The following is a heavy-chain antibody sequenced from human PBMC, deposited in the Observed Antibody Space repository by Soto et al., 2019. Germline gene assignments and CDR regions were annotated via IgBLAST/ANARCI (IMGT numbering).Heavy chain of an antibody. J-gene: IGHJ4*02. CDR3: ARVAGSSSWYTTFDY. CDR2: IIPILGIA. V-gene: IGHV1-69*02. Sequence: GASVKVSCKASGGTFSSYTISWVRQAPGQGLEWMGRIIPILGIANYAQKFQGRVTITADKSTSTAYMELSSLRSEDTAAYYCARVAGSSSWYTTFDYWGQGTLVTVSS. D-gene: IGHD6-13*01. CDR1: GGTFSSYT.